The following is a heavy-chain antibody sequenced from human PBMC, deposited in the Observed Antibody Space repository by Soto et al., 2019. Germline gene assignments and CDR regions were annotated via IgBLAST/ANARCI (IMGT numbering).Heavy chain of an antibody. CDR3: ATDQSDGSGTVDY. CDR2: IYYRGYT. CDR1: GGSMDSGTYC. J-gene: IGHJ4*02. Sequence: QVQLQESGPGLVKPSQTLSLTCSVSGGSMDSGTYCWNWIRQHPGKGLEWIGCIYYRGYTYYNPTHKSRVTMSVDTTKNPFSQNLDSFTAAGTAVYYCATDQSDGSGTVDYWGQGTLVTVSS. V-gene: IGHV4-31*03. D-gene: IGHD3-10*01.